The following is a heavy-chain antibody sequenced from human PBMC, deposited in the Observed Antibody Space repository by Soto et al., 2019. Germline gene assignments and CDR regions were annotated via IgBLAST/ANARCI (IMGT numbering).Heavy chain of an antibody. CDR2: ISSSGSTI. CDR1: GFTFSSYE. D-gene: IGHD3-22*01. J-gene: IGHJ6*02. Sequence: VGSLRLSCAASGFTFSSYEMNWVRQAPGKGLEWVSYISSSGSTIYYADSVKGRFTISRDNAKNSLYLQMNSLRAEDTAVYYCARVGPYYYDSSGYYPIHYYYGMDVWGQGTTVTVSS. V-gene: IGHV3-48*03. CDR3: ARVGPYYYDSSGYYPIHYYYGMDV.